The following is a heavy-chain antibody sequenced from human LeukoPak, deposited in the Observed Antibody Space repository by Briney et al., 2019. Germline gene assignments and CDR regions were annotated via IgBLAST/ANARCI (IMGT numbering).Heavy chain of an antibody. V-gene: IGHV4-39*01. CDR1: GGSISTSSYY. Sequence: SETLSLTCTVSGGSISTSSYYWGWIRQPPGTGLEWIGSIYYSGSTYYNPSLKSRVTISVDTSKNQFSLKLSSVTAADTAVYYCARRRYSSGFIDYWGQGTLVTVSS. CDR2: IYYSGST. J-gene: IGHJ4*02. CDR3: ARRRYSSGFIDY. D-gene: IGHD6-19*01.